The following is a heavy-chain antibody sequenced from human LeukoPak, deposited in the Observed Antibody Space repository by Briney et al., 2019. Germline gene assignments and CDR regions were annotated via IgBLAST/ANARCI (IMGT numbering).Heavy chain of an antibody. CDR2: INGGGGYT. J-gene: IGHJ4*02. V-gene: IGHV3-23*01. CDR1: GFTFSNAW. CDR3: ARRFTYYFDY. D-gene: IGHD3-16*01. Sequence: GGSLRLSCAASGFTFSNAWMNWVRQAPGKGLEWVSGINGGGGYTYYADSVKGRFTISRDNSKNTLYLQMNSLRAEDTALYFCARRFTYYFDYWGQGTLVTVSS.